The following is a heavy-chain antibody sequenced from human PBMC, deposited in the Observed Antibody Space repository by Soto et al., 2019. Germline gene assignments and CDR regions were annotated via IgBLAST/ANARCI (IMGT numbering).Heavy chain of an antibody. V-gene: IGHV3-23*01. Sequence: GGSLRLSCAASGFTFSSYAMSWVRQAPGKGLEWVSAISGSGGSTYYADSVKGRFTISRDNSKNTLYLQMNSLRAEDTAVYYCAKDPLINYDFWSGGWGPLDVWGKGTTVTVSS. J-gene: IGHJ6*04. CDR1: GFTFSSYA. CDR2: ISGSGGST. CDR3: AKDPLINYDFWSGGWGPLDV. D-gene: IGHD3-3*01.